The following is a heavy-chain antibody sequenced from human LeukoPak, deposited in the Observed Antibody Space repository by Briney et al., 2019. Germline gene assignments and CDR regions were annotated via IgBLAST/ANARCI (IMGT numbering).Heavy chain of an antibody. V-gene: IGHV1-46*01. J-gene: IGHJ4*02. CDR3: AKEFYDSSNFGGETVDY. CDR1: GYTFTSYY. CDR2: INPSGGST. D-gene: IGHD3-22*01. Sequence: ASVKVSCKASGYTFTSYYMHWVRQAPGQGLEWMGIINPSGGSTSYAQKFQGRVTMTRDTSTSTVYMELSSLRSEDTAVYYCAKEFYDSSNFGGETVDYWGQGTLVTVSS.